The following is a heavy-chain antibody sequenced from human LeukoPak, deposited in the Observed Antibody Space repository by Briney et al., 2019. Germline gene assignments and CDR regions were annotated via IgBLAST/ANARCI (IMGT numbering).Heavy chain of an antibody. CDR2: INHSGST. J-gene: IGHJ4*02. CDR3: ARVPYYYDSGSPFDY. CDR1: GGSFSGYY. V-gene: IGHV4-34*01. D-gene: IGHD3-10*01. Sequence: SSETLSLTCAVYGGSFSGYYWSWIRQPPGKGLEWIGEINHSGSTNYNPSLKSRVTISVDTSKNQFSLKLSSVTAADTAVYYCARVPYYYDSGSPFDYWGQGTLVTVSS.